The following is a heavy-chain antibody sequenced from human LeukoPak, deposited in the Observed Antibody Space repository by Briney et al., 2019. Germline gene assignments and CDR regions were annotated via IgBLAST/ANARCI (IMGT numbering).Heavy chain of an antibody. Sequence: ASVKVSCKASGYTSTGYYMHWVRQAPGQGLEWMGWINPNSGGTNYAQKFQGRVTMTRDTSISTAYMELSRLRSDDTAVYYCATARGYGSGSYGVPFDYWGQGTLVTVSS. CDR3: ATARGYGSGSYGVPFDY. D-gene: IGHD3-10*01. CDR1: GYTSTGYY. J-gene: IGHJ4*02. V-gene: IGHV1-2*02. CDR2: INPNSGGT.